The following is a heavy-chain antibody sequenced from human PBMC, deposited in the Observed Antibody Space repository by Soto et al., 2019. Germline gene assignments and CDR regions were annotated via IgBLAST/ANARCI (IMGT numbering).Heavy chain of an antibody. CDR1: GFSLSTSGVG. V-gene: IGHV2-5*02. CDR2: IYWDDGK. D-gene: IGHD3-16*01. J-gene: IGHJ1*01. CDR3: ALLLLLGLGVLWAEYFQN. Sequence: SGPTLVNPTQTLTLTCTFSGFSLSTSGVGVGWIRQPPGKALEWLALIYWDDGKRYSPSLKNRLTIAKDTSNNQVVLTMTNMDRVDTPIFYCALLLLLGLGVLWAEYFQNGARGPRVPFS.